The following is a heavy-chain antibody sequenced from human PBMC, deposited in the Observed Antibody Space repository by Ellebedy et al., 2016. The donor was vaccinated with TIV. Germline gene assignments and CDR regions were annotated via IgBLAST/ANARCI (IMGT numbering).Heavy chain of an antibody. Sequence: SETLSLXXSVSGGSITSSDYYWAWVRQPPGKGLEWIGSINYSGRTYYKPSLKSRVTTSVDTSKNQFSLRLRSVTAANTAVYYCARRTSGIPAAGVDSWGQGTRVTVSS. CDR3: ARRTSGIPAAGVDS. J-gene: IGHJ4*02. CDR1: GGSITSSDYY. V-gene: IGHV4-39*07. CDR2: INYSGRT. D-gene: IGHD6-25*01.